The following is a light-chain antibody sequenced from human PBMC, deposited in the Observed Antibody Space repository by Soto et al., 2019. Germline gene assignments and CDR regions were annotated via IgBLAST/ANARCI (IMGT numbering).Light chain of an antibody. V-gene: IGKV1-5*01. Sequence: IQMTQSPSTLSASVGDRVTITCRASQSASTFLAWYQQKPGQAPKLLIYDASTLQSGVPSRFSASGSGTEFALTISSLQPDDFATYYCRQYNSYSPWTFGQGTKVDIK. CDR3: RQYNSYSPWT. CDR2: DAS. J-gene: IGKJ1*01. CDR1: QSASTF.